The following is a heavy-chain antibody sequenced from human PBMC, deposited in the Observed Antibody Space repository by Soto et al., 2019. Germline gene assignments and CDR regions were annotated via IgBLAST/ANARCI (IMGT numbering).Heavy chain of an antibody. J-gene: IGHJ4*02. Sequence: PGGSLRLSCAASGFTFSDYYMSWIRQAPGKGLEWVSYISSSGSTIYYADSVKGRFTISRDNAKNSLYLQMNSLRAEDTAVYYCARVSGCSSSEARFDYWGQGTLVTVSS. CDR2: ISSSGSTI. V-gene: IGHV3-11*01. CDR1: GFTFSDYY. CDR3: ARVSGCSSSEARFDY. D-gene: IGHD6-6*01.